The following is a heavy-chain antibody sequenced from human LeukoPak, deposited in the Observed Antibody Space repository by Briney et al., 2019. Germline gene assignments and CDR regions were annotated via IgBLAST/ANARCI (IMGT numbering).Heavy chain of an antibody. Sequence: VRQAPGXGLEWVSVLYSDDTTYYADSVKGRFTISRDNSKNTLYLQMNNLRAEDTAVYYCARGGGYYAIDYWGQGTLVTVSS. CDR3: ARGGGYYAIDY. CDR2: LYSDDTT. V-gene: IGHV3-53*01. D-gene: IGHD1-26*01. J-gene: IGHJ4*02.